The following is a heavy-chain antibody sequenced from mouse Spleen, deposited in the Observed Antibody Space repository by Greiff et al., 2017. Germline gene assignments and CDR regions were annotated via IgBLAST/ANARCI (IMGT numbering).Heavy chain of an antibody. CDR3: TRGNYGSSRFDY. D-gene: IGHD1-1*01. Sequence: QVQLQQPGAELVRPGSSVTLSCKASGYTFTSYWMHWVKQRPIQGLEWIGNIDPSASETHYNQKFKDKAILTVDKSSSTAYMQLSSLTSEDSAVYYCTRGNYGSSRFDYWGQGTTLTVSS. CDR2: IDPSASET. V-gene: IGHV1-52*01. J-gene: IGHJ2*01. CDR1: GYTFTSYW.